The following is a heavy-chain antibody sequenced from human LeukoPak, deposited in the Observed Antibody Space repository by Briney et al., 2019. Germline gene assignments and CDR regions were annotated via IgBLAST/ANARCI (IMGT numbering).Heavy chain of an antibody. Sequence: GGSLRLSCTASGFTFSNYAMNWVRQAPGKGLEWVSLISGSGGSTYYADSVKGRFTISRDNSKNTLYLQMNSLRAEDTAVYYCAKEKYSSGWYDCRGQGTLVTVSS. CDR3: AKEKYSSGWYDC. CDR1: GFTFSNYA. D-gene: IGHD6-19*01. CDR2: ISGSGGST. J-gene: IGHJ5*01. V-gene: IGHV3-23*01.